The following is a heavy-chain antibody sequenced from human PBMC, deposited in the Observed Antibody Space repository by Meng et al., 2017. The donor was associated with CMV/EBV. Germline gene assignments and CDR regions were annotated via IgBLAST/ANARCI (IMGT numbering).Heavy chain of an antibody. CDR3: ARGAPGY. J-gene: IGHJ4*02. V-gene: IGHV4-34*01. CDR2: IKDTGTT. Sequence: EALSLTCAVYGGSFSGYSWTWIRQSPARGLEWIGNIKDTGTTNYNPSLKSRVSILVDTSKNQFSLKLKSVTGADTAIYYCARGAPGYWGQGTLVTVSS. CDR1: GGSFSGYS.